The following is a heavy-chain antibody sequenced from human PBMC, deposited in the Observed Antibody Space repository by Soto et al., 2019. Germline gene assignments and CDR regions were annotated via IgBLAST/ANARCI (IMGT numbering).Heavy chain of an antibody. CDR1: GTSISSYY. V-gene: IGHV4-59*01. CDR3: AGYNSYAIDY. D-gene: IGHD2-8*01. J-gene: IGHJ4*02. CDR2: IHYSGTT. Sequence: KPSETLSLTCTVSGTSISSYYWSWIRQPPGKGLEWIANIHYSGTTNYNPSLASRVTLSVDTSKNQFSLKMTSVTAADRAMYFCAGYNSYAIDYWGRGTLATVSS.